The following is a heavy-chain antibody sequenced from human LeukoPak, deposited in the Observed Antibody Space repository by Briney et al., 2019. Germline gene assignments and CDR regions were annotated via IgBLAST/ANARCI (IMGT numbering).Heavy chain of an antibody. CDR1: GGSISSSSYY. CDR3: ARVGIGHSRFDY. CDR2: IYYSGST. Sequence: SETLSLTCTVSGGSISSSSYYRGWIRQPPGKGLEWIGSIYYSGSTYYNPSLKSRVTISVDTSKTQSSLKLSSVTAADTAVYYCARVGIGHSRFDYWGQGTLVTVSS. D-gene: IGHD1-14*01. V-gene: IGHV4-39*07. J-gene: IGHJ4*02.